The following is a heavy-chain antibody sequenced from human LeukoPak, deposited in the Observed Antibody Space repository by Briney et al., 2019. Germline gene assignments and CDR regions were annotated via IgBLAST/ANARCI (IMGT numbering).Heavy chain of an antibody. V-gene: IGHV3-23*01. CDR1: GFAFSNYA. Sequence: GESLKISCTTSGFAFSNYAMNWVRQAPGKGPEWVSGISGFNTYYADSVKGRFTIFRDNSKNVLYLQMDRLRAEDTAVYSCAKDVCTSPRCLLHFDSWGQGTLVTVSS. CDR2: ISGFNT. J-gene: IGHJ4*02. CDR3: AKDVCTSPRCLLHFDS. D-gene: IGHD2-8*01.